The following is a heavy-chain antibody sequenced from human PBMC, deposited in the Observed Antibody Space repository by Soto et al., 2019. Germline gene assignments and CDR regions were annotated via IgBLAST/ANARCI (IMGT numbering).Heavy chain of an antibody. J-gene: IGHJ6*02. CDR3: ARVEAGMVAAPGLFYYYYGMDV. D-gene: IGHD6-13*01. V-gene: IGHV3-33*01. Sequence: GGSLRLSCAASGFTFSSYGMHWVRQAPGKGLEWVAVIWYDGSNKYYADSVKGRFTISRDNSKNTLYLQMNSLRAEDTAVYYCARVEAGMVAAPGLFYYYYGMDVWGQWTTVSVSS. CDR2: IWYDGSNK. CDR1: GFTFSSYG.